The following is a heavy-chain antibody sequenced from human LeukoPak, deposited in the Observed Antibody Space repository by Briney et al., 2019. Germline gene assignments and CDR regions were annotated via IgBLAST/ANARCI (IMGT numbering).Heavy chain of an antibody. CDR1: GFTFSSYA. V-gene: IGHV3-30*04. D-gene: IGHD5-18*01. CDR2: ISYDGSNK. Sequence: GGSLRLSCAASGFTFSSYAMHGVRQAPGKGVEGVAVISYDGSNKYYADSVKGRFTISRDNSKNTLYLQMNSLRAEDTAVYYCARATALVDYWGRGTLVTVSS. CDR3: ARATALVDY. J-gene: IGHJ4*02.